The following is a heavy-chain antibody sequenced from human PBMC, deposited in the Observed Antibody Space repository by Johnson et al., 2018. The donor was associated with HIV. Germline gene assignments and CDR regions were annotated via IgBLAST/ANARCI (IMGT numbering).Heavy chain of an antibody. Sequence: VQLVESGGGLVQPGGSLRLSCAASGFTFRSYAMHWVRQAPGKGLAWVTVISYDGSNKYYADSVKGRFTISRDNSKNTLYLQMNSLRAEDTAVYYCAREGYDSSGYSDAFDIWGQGTMVTVSS. CDR2: ISYDGSNK. D-gene: IGHD3-22*01. J-gene: IGHJ3*02. CDR3: AREGYDSSGYSDAFDI. CDR1: GFTFRSYA. V-gene: IGHV3-30*04.